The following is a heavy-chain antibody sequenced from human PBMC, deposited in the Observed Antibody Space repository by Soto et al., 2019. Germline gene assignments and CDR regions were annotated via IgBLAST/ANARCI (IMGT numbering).Heavy chain of an antibody. CDR3: VGEVASGY. Sequence: QVQLVESGGGVVQPGRSLRLSCAASGVTLSNFGMHWVRQAPGKGLEWVAVISRDGSTMFYAESVKGRFTISRDSSRNTLYLQMTSLRAEDTAAYHCVGEVASGYWGHGTLVTVSS. J-gene: IGHJ4*01. CDR1: GVTLSNFG. V-gene: IGHV3-30*03. CDR2: ISRDGSTM. D-gene: IGHD2-21*01.